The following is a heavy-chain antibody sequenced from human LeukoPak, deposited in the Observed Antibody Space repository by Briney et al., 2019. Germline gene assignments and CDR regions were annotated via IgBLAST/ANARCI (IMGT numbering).Heavy chain of an antibody. V-gene: IGHV3-21*01. D-gene: IGHD2-2*01. CDR2: ISSSSSYI. J-gene: IGHJ3*02. Sequence: PGGSLRLSCSASGFTFSSYSMNWVRQAPGKGLEWVSSISSSSSYIYYADSVKGRFTISRDNAKNSLYLQMNSLRAEDTAVYYCARDLGYCSSTNCYADAFDIWGQGTVVTVSS. CDR3: ARDLGYCSSTNCYADAFDI. CDR1: GFTFSSYS.